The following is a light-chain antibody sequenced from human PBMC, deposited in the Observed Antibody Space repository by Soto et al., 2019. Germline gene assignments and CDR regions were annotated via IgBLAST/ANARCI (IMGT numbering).Light chain of an antibody. CDR1: QDINNY. V-gene: IGKV1-33*01. Sequence: DIQMTQSPSSLSASVGDRVTITCRASQDINNYLNWYQLKPGKAPELLIYDASNLQTGVPTRFSGSGSGKHFTSTISSLQPEDIATYFCQQYDFLVTFGQGTRLEIQ. J-gene: IGKJ5*01. CDR2: DAS. CDR3: QQYDFLVT.